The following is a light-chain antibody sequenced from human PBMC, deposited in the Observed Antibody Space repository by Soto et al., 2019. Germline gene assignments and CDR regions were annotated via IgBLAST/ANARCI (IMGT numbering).Light chain of an antibody. CDR2: DNN. CDR3: GSWDNTLRAGV. J-gene: IGLJ2*01. Sequence: QSVLTQPPSVSAAPGQKVTISCSGSSSNIGGNNYVSWYQQLPGTAPKLLIYDNNKRPSGIPDRFSGSKSGTSAILGITGLQTGDEADYYCGSWDNTLRAGVFGGGTKLTVL. CDR1: SSNIGGNNY. V-gene: IGLV1-51*01.